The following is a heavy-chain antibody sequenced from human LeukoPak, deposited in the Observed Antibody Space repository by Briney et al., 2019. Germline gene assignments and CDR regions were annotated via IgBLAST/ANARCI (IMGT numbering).Heavy chain of an antibody. J-gene: IGHJ4*02. V-gene: IGHV3-21*01. CDR1: GFTFSSYS. CDR2: ISSSSSYI. D-gene: IGHD6-19*01. CDR3: AKVGSGWYGVDY. Sequence: GGSLRLSCAAPGFTFSSYSMNWVRQAPGKGLEWVSSISSSSSYIYYADSVKGRFTISRDNSKNTLYLQMNSLRVEDTAVYYCAKVGSGWYGVDYWGQGTLVTVSS.